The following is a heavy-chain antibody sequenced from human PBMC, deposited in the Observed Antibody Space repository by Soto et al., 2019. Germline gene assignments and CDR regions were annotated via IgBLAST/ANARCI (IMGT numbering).Heavy chain of an antibody. Sequence: GSLRLSCAASGFTFSDYYMSWIRQAPGKGLEWVSYISSSSGSTIYYADSVKGRFTISRDNAKNSLYLQMNSLRAEDTAVYYCATDIVAGTVDWGQGTRVTVSS. CDR1: GFTFSDYY. CDR2: ISSSSGSTI. V-gene: IGHV3-11*01. CDR3: ATDIVAGTVD. J-gene: IGHJ4*02. D-gene: IGHD6-19*01.